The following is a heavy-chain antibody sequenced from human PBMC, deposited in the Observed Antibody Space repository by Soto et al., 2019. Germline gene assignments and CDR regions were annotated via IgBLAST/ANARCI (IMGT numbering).Heavy chain of an antibody. CDR1: GFTFGDCS. Sequence: GGSLRLSCAASGFTFGDCSMHWVRQAPGKGLEWVASTSYNGNNKYYGDSVKGRFTISRDNSTNTLHLEMITLRPEDTAVYYCAKDIKCEDFTYGYFYYGMDVWGQGTTVTVSS. V-gene: IGHV3-30*18. D-gene: IGHD3-10*01. CDR2: TSYNGNNK. CDR3: AKDIKCEDFTYGYFYYGMDV. J-gene: IGHJ6*02.